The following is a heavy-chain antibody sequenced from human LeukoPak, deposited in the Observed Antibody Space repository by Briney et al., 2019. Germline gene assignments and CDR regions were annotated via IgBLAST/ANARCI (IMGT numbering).Heavy chain of an antibody. CDR1: GFTFSAYW. Sequence: GGSLRLSCAASGFTFSAYWMNWVRQAPGKGLMWVSRINSDENGTSYADSVKGRFSISRDNANDRLYLQMNSLRPEDTAVYYCVRGAPLDFWGQGIPVTVSS. V-gene: IGHV3-74*03. CDR2: INSDENGT. CDR3: VRGAPLDF. J-gene: IGHJ4*02.